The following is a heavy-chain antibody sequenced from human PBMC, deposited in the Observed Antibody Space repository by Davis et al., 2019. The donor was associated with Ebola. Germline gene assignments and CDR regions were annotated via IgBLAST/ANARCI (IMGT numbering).Heavy chain of an antibody. CDR3: ARDFAGSGWRIPTYYYYYGMDV. D-gene: IGHD6-25*01. CDR2: IKQDGSEK. Sequence: GGSLRLSCAASGFTFSSYWMSWVRQAPGKGLEWVANIKQDGSEKYYVDSVKGRFTISRDNAKNSLYLQMNSLRAEDTAVYYCARDFAGSGWRIPTYYYYYGMDVWGQGTTVTVSS. J-gene: IGHJ6*02. V-gene: IGHV3-7*03. CDR1: GFTFSSYW.